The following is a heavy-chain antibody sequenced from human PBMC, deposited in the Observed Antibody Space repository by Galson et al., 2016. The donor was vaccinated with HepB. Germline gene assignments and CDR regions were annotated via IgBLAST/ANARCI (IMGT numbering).Heavy chain of an antibody. CDR2: IKHDGSEK. D-gene: IGHD2-2*01. CDR3: ARDRYCDSIGCYYFDY. V-gene: IGHV3-7*01. CDR1: GFTFSGFW. J-gene: IGHJ4*02. Sequence: SLRLSCAASGFTFSGFWMSWIRQAPGKGLERVANIKHDGSEKYYVDSVRGRFTISRDNAKASLYLQMDSLRVEDTALYYCARDRYCDSIGCYYFDYWGQGTLVTVSS.